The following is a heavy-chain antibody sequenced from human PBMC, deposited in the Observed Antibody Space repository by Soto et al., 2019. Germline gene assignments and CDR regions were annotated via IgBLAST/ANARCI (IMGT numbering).Heavy chain of an antibody. CDR2: IWHHGGNK. J-gene: IGHJ6*02. Sequence: QMQLEESGGGVVQPGRSLSLSCVAPGFTFSHYGMHWVRQAPGKGLEWVAVIWHHGGNKYYADSVKGRFTISRDNARNTLYLQMDSLRGEDTGVYYCVSDETQLERRPSYGKDVWGRGTTVIVSS. CDR3: VSDETQLERRPSYGKDV. CDR1: GFTFSHYG. D-gene: IGHD1-1*01. V-gene: IGHV3-33*01.